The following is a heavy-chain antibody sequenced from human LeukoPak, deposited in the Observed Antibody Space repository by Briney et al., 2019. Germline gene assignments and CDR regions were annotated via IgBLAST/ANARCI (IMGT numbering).Heavy chain of an antibody. D-gene: IGHD3-10*01. CDR2: IDHSGST. V-gene: IGHV4-34*01. CDR1: GGSFSGYY. Sequence: SETLSLTCAVYGGSFSGYYWSWIRQPPGKGLEWIGEIDHSGSTNYNPSLKSRVTISVDTSKNQFSLKLSSVAAADTAVYYCARRQYYYGSAKRAFDIWGQGTMVTVSS. CDR3: ARRQYYYGSAKRAFDI. J-gene: IGHJ3*02.